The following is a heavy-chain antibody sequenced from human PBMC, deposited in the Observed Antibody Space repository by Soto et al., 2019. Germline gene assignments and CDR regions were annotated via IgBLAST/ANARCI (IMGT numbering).Heavy chain of an antibody. CDR2: IWYDGSNK. V-gene: IGHV3-33*01. CDR3: ARDGVGGYDILTGYYNYMDV. D-gene: IGHD3-9*01. J-gene: IGHJ6*03. CDR1: GVTVCSSG. Sequence: HGGSLGLCCAACGVTVCSSGMHWVRKAPGKGLEWVAVIWYDGSNKYYADSVKGRFTISRDNSKNTLYLQMNSLRAEDTAVYYCARDGVGGYDILTGYYNYMDVWGKGTTVTVSS.